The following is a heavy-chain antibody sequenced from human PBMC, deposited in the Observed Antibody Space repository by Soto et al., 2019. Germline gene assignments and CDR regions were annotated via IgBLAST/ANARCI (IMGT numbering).Heavy chain of an antibody. CDR1: GGSISSSSYY. CDR3: ARQNIVATIPSVLIDP. D-gene: IGHD5-12*01. V-gene: IGHV4-39*01. Sequence: SETLSLTCTVSGGSISSSSYYWGWIRQAPGKGLEWIGSIYYSGSTYYNPSLKSRVTISVDTSKNQFSLKLSSVTAADTAVYYCARQNIVATIPSVLIDPWGQGTLLTVSS. CDR2: IYYSGST. J-gene: IGHJ5*02.